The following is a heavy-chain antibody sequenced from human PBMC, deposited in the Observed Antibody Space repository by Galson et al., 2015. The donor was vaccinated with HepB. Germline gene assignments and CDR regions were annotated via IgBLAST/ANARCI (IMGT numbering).Heavy chain of an antibody. J-gene: IGHJ4*02. D-gene: IGHD6-13*01. V-gene: IGHV1-24*01. CDR3: ATEIHIAAAGHHTDY. CDR1: GYTLTELS. Sequence: SVKVSCKVSGYTLTELSMHWVRQAPGKGLEWMGHFDPEDGETIYAQKFQGRVTMTEDTSTDTAYMELSSLRSEDTAVYYCATEIHIAAAGHHTDYWGQGTLVTVSS. CDR2: FDPEDGET.